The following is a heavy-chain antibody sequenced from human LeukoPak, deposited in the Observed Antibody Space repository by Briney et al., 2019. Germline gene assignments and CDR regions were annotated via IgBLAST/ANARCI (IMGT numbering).Heavy chain of an antibody. CDR3: VRDSAWFGTQYYFDD. V-gene: IGHV3-20*04. Sequence: PGGSLRLSCAVSGFTFDDYGMSWVRQGPRKGLEWVAGISWNGKSISYADSMRGRFTISRDNAKNSLFLQMNSLRVEDTAVYYCVRDSAWFGTQYYFDDWGQGTLVTVSS. CDR1: GFTFDDYG. D-gene: IGHD3-10*01. J-gene: IGHJ4*02. CDR2: ISWNGKSI.